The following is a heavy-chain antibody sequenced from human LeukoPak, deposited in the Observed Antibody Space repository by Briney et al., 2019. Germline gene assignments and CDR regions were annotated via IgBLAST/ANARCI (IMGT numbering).Heavy chain of an antibody. J-gene: IGHJ4*02. V-gene: IGHV1-2*02. CDR2: INPNSGGT. CDR3: ARDRYQLLGY. Sequence: GASVKVSCKASVYTFTSYGISWVRQAPGQGLEWMGWINPNSGGTNYAQKFQGRVTMTRDTSISTAYMELSRLRSDDTAVYYCARDRYQLLGYWGQGTLVTVSS. D-gene: IGHD2-2*01. CDR1: VYTFTSYG.